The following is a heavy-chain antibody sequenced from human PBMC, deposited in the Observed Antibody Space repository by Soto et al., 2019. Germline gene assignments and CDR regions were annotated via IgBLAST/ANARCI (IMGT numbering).Heavy chain of an antibody. CDR2: ISYDGSNK. D-gene: IGHD3-9*01. CDR3: AKGGLRRVTPYYFDY. J-gene: IGHJ4*02. CDR1: GFTFSSYG. Sequence: QVQLVESGGGVVQPGRSLRLSCAASGFTFSSYGMHWVRQAPGKGLEWVAVISYDGSNKYYADSVKGRFTISRDNSKNTLYLQMNSVRAEDTAVYYCAKGGLRRVTPYYFDYWGQGTLVTVSS. V-gene: IGHV3-30*18.